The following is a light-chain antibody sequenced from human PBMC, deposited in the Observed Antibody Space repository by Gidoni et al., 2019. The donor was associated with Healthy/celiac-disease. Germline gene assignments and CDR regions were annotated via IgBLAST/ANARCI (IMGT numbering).Light chain of an antibody. CDR3: QQYNSYSRT. V-gene: IGKV1-5*03. Sequence: DIQMTQSLSTLSASVGDRVTITCRASQSISIWLAWYQQKPGKAPKLLIYKASSLESGVPSRFSGSGSGTEFTLTISSLQPDDFATYYCQQYNSYSRTFXXXTKVEIK. CDR2: KAS. CDR1: QSISIW. J-gene: IGKJ1*01.